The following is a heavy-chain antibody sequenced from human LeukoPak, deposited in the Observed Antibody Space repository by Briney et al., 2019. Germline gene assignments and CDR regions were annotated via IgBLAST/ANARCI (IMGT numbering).Heavy chain of an antibody. Sequence: SETLSLTCAVSGGSITSGAYAWSWIRQPPGKGLEWIGYIYRSGSTSYKPSLKSRLSITIDKSKNQFSLNLRSVTAADTAFYYCARGGGFYGSGTTHFDYWGQGTLATVSS. CDR3: ARGGGFYGSGTTHFDY. J-gene: IGHJ4*02. V-gene: IGHV4-30-2*01. CDR2: IYRSGST. CDR1: GGSITSGAYA. D-gene: IGHD3-10*01.